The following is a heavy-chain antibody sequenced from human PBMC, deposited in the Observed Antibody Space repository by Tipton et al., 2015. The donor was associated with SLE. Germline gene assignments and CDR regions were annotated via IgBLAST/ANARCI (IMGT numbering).Heavy chain of an antibody. CDR2: IYHSESP. D-gene: IGHD1-7*01. CDR3: TRVPRYNWNYIAD. J-gene: IGHJ4*02. CDR1: GGSIISSSW. Sequence: TLSLTCAVSGGSIISSSWWSWVRQPPGKGLEWIGDIYHSESPNYNPSLKSRVTISIDKSKNQFSLKLTSVPAADTAVYHCTRVPRYNWNYIADWGQGTLVSVSS. V-gene: IGHV4-4*02.